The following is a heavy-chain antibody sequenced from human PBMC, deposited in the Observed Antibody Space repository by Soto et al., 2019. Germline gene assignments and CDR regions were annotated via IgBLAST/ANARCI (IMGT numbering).Heavy chain of an antibody. CDR2: IYYSGST. CDR3: ARHRGTRFGELTPRWFDP. D-gene: IGHD3-10*01. Sequence: SETLSLTCTVSGGSISSSSYYWGWIRQPPGKWLEWIGSIYYSGSTYYNPSLKSRVTISVDTSKNQFSLKLSSVTAAGTAVYYCARHRGTRFGELTPRWFDPWGQGTLVTVSS. J-gene: IGHJ5*02. V-gene: IGHV4-39*01. CDR1: GGSISSSSYY.